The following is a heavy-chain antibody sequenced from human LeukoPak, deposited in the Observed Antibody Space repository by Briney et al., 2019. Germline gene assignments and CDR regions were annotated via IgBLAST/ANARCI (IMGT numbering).Heavy chain of an antibody. CDR2: ISSSSSTI. D-gene: IGHD3-10*01. J-gene: IGHJ4*02. CDR1: GFTFSSYS. V-gene: IGHV3-48*01. Sequence: GRSLRLSCAASGFTFSSYSMNWVRQAPGKGLEWVSYISSSSSTIYYADSVKGRFTISRDNSKNTLYLQMNSLRAEDTAVYYCAKGRRLGSITMVRGVIITHKFDYWGQGTLVTVSS. CDR3: AKGRRLGSITMVRGVIITHKFDY.